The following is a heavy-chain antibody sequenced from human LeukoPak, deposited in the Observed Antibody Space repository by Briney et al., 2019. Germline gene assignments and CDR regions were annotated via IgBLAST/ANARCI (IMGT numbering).Heavy chain of an antibody. V-gene: IGHV3-11*01. D-gene: IGHD5-18*01. CDR1: GFTFSDYY. J-gene: IGHJ4*02. Sequence: GGSLRLSCAASGFTFSDYYMSWIRQAPGKGLEWVSYISSSGSTIYYADSVKGRFTISRGNAKNSLYLQMNSLRAEDTAVYNCARELDTAMVVDYWGQGTLVTVSS. CDR2: ISSSGSTI. CDR3: ARELDTAMVVDY.